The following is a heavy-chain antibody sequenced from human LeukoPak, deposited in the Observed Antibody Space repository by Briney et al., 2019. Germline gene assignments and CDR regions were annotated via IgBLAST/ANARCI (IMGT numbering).Heavy chain of an antibody. CDR2: IYYSGST. J-gene: IGHJ3*02. V-gene: IGHV4-59*12. CDR1: GGSISSYH. CDR3: ARDGDSSSSLFDI. D-gene: IGHD6-6*01. Sequence: PSETLSLTCTVSGGSISSYHWSWIRQPPGKGLEWIGYIYYSGSTYYNPSLKSRVTISVDTSKNQFSLKLSSVTAADTAVYYCARDGDSSSSLFDIWGQGTMVTVSS.